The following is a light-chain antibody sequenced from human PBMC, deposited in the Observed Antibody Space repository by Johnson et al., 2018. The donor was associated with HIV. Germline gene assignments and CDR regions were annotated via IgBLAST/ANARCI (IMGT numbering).Light chain of an antibody. Sequence: QSVLTQPPSVSAAPGQKVTISCSGSSSNIGNNYVSWYQQLPGTAPKLLIYDNNKRPSGIPDRFSGSKSGTSATLGITGLQTGDEAEYYCGTWDNSLSIGGVFGSATKVTVL. CDR1: SSNIGNNY. V-gene: IGLV1-51*01. CDR3: GTWDNSLSIGGV. J-gene: IGLJ1*01. CDR2: DNN.